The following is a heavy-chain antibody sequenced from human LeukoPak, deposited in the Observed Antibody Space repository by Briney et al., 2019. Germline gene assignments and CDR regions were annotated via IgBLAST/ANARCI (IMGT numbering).Heavy chain of an antibody. J-gene: IGHJ4*02. CDR2: ISSSYI. CDR1: GFTFSSYT. D-gene: IGHD4-17*01. V-gene: IGHV3-21*01. CDR3: ARSIDGDYSDH. Sequence: GGSLRLSCAASGFTFSSYTMNWVRQAPGKGLEWVSSISSSYIYYADSVKGRFTISRDNAKNSLYLQMNSLRAEDTAVYYCARSIDGDYSDHWGQGTLVTVSS.